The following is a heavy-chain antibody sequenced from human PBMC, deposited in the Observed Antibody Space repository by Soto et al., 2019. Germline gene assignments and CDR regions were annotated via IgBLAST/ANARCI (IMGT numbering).Heavy chain of an antibody. J-gene: IGHJ4*02. V-gene: IGHV4-4*02. CDR3: ARLVYDTRLDYLYFDF. D-gene: IGHD3-16*01. CDR2: IFHDGTA. CDR1: GVSISSGNW. Sequence: PSETLCLTCTVSGVSISSGNWWTWVSQSRRKGLEYIGEIFHDGTANYFPSFERRVAMSVDKSKNQFSLKLTSVTAADAAIYYCARLVYDTRLDYLYFDFWGQGAQVTVSS.